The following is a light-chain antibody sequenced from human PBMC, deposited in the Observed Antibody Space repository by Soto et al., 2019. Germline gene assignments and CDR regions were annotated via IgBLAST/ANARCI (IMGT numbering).Light chain of an antibody. CDR3: QQYGSAPFT. Sequence: DIQMTQSPSSLSASVGDRVTITGRASQGISNYLAWYQQKPGKVPKFLIYGASTLQSGVPSSFSGSGSGTEFTLTISSLQPEDVATYYCQQYGSAPFTFGGGTRVDVK. J-gene: IGKJ3*01. CDR1: QGISNY. CDR2: GAS. V-gene: IGKV1-27*01.